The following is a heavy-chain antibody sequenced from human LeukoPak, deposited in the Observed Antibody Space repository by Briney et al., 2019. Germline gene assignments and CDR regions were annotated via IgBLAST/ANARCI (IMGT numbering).Heavy chain of an antibody. J-gene: IGHJ2*01. Sequence: GASVKVSCKASGYTFTSYGISWVRQAPGQGLEWMGWISAYNGNTNYAQKLQGRVTMTTDTSTSTAYMELRSLRSDDTAVYYCARPRPTFIPDWYFDLWGRGTLVTVSS. D-gene: IGHD2/OR15-2a*01. CDR1: GYTFTSYG. CDR3: ARPRPTFIPDWYFDL. V-gene: IGHV1-18*01. CDR2: ISAYNGNT.